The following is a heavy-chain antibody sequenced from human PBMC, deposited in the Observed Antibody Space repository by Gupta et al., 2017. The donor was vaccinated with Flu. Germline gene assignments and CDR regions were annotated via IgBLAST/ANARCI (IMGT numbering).Heavy chain of an antibody. D-gene: IGHD1-26*01. V-gene: IGHV4-31*03. J-gene: IGHJ4*02. CDR1: GGSISSGGYY. CDR2: IYYSGST. CDR3: ARVGAEHTGNEADY. Sequence: QVQLQESGPGLVKPSQTLSLTCTVSGGSISSGGYYWSWIRQHPGKGLEWIGYIYYSGSTYYNPSLKSRVTISVDTSKNQFSLKLISVTAADTAVYYCARVGAEHTGNEADYWGQGTLVTVSS.